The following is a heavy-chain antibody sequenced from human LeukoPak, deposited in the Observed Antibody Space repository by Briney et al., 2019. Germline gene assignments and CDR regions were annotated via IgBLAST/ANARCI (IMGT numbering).Heavy chain of an antibody. CDR2: IYYSGST. V-gene: IGHV4-59*12. D-gene: IGHD5-24*01. Sequence: PSETLSLTCTVSGGSISSYYWSWLRQPPGKGLEWIGYIYYSGSTNYNPSLKSRVTISVDTSKNQFSLKLSSVTAADTAVYYCARARPRWLQLRGDAFDIWGQGTMVTVSS. CDR1: GGSISSYY. J-gene: IGHJ3*02. CDR3: ARARPRWLQLRGDAFDI.